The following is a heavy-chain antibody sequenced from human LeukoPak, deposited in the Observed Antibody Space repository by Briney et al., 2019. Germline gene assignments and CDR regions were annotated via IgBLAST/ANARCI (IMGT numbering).Heavy chain of an antibody. CDR1: GNSISSGDNY. D-gene: IGHD3-9*01. Sequence: PSETLSLTCTVSGNSISSGDNYWSWIRQPAGKGLEWIGRIYYSGSTYYNPSLKSRVTTSVDTSKNQFSLKLISVTAADTAVYFCASVRKDILSGPTPGLPDSWGQGTLVTVSS. V-gene: IGHV4-39*07. J-gene: IGHJ4*02. CDR3: ASVRKDILSGPTPGLPDS. CDR2: IYYSGST.